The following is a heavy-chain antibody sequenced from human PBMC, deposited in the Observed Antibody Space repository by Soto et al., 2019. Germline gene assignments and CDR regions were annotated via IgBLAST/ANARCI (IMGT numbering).Heavy chain of an antibody. Sequence: EVQLLESGGGLVQPGGSLRLSCAASGFTFSSYAMSWVRQAPGKGLEWVSAISGSGGSTYYADSVKGRFTISRHNSKNTLYLQLNSLRAEDTAVYYCAKENGYSSSWFEFDYWGQGTLVTVSS. CDR3: AKENGYSSSWFEFDY. J-gene: IGHJ4*02. D-gene: IGHD6-13*01. CDR2: ISGSGGST. V-gene: IGHV3-23*01. CDR1: GFTFSSYA.